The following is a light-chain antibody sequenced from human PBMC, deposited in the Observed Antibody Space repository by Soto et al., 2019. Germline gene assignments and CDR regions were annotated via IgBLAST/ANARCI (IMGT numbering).Light chain of an antibody. J-gene: IGKJ5*01. CDR3: QQANSFPIT. CDR2: DAS. V-gene: IGKV1D-12*01. Sequence: DIRLTPSPSSLSAYVRDRVFITCRASQDISSWLAWYQQKPGKAPKLLISDASSLQSGVPSRFSGSGSGTDFTLTINSLQPDDFATYYCQQANSFPITVGQGTRLAIK. CDR1: QDISSW.